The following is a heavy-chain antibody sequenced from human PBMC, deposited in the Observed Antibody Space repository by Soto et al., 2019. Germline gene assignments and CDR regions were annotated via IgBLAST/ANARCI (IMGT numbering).Heavy chain of an antibody. D-gene: IGHD1-26*01. CDR3: AWGYGIVVATYGTD. J-gene: IGHJ6*01. CDR2: IYYSGST. Sequence: SETLSLTCTVSGGSIISISYYGGWISRPPGKELEWIGSIYYSGSTSYNPSLKSRVTISVDTSKHQFSLKLNSGTAADTAAYYCAWGYGIVVATYGTD. CDR1: GGSIISISYY. V-gene: IGHV4-39*01.